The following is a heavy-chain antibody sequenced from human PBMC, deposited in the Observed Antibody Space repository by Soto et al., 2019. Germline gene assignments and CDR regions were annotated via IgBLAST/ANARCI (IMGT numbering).Heavy chain of an antibody. V-gene: IGHV3-23*01. CDR1: GFTFSSYA. CDR2: ISATGDTI. Sequence: GGSLRLSCAASGFTFSSYAMTWLRQSPGKGLEWVSVISATGDTIYYADSVEGRLTISRDNSNSTLFLQMDRLTADDTAVYFCAKDAYYDLSTGTGYYYYGLDVWGQGTTVTVSS. J-gene: IGHJ6*02. CDR3: AKDAYYDLSTGTGYYYYGLDV. D-gene: IGHD3-9*01.